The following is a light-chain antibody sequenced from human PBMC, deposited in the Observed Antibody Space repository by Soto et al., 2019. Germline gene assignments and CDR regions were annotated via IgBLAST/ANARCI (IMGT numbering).Light chain of an antibody. CDR3: QQYNSYSRT. CDR1: QGISSY. Sequence: IHLTQSPSSLSASVGDRVTITCRASQGISSYLAWYQQKPGKAPKLLIYAASTLQSGVPSRFSGSGSGTEFTLTISSLQPEDFASYYCQQYNSYSRTFGQGTKVDIK. J-gene: IGKJ1*01. V-gene: IGKV1-9*01. CDR2: AAS.